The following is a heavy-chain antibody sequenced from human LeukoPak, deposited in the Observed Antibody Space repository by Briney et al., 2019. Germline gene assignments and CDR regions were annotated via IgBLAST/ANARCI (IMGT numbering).Heavy chain of an antibody. CDR2: INPNSGGT. Sequence: GASVKVSCKASGYTFTGYYMHWVRQAPGQGLEWMGWINPNSGGTNYAQKFQGRVTMTRDTSISTAYMELSRLRSDDTAVYYCARARGRGYRDAFDIWGQGTMVTVSS. V-gene: IGHV1-2*02. J-gene: IGHJ3*02. D-gene: IGHD5-12*01. CDR3: ARARGRGYRDAFDI. CDR1: GYTFTGYY.